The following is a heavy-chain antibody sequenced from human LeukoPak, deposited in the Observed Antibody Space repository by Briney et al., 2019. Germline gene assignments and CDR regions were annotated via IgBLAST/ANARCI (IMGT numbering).Heavy chain of an antibody. CDR1: GGSISSGSYY. Sequence: SQTLSLTCTVSGGSISSGSYYWSWIRQPAGKGLEWIGRIYTSGSTNYNPSLKSRVTISVDTSKNQFSLKLSSVTAADTAVYYCARESGYDLIDYWGQGTLVTVSS. D-gene: IGHD5-12*01. CDR3: ARESGYDLIDY. J-gene: IGHJ4*02. CDR2: IYTSGST. V-gene: IGHV4-61*02.